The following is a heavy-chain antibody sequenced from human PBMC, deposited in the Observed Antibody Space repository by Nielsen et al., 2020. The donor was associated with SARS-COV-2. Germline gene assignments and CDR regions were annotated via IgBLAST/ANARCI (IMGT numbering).Heavy chain of an antibody. D-gene: IGHD3-3*01. J-gene: IGHJ5*02. V-gene: IGHV4-34*01. CDR3: ARGTLYYDFWSGYSNWFDP. CDR1: GGSFSGYY. Sequence: SETLSLTCAVYGGSFSGYYWSWIRQPPGKGLEWIGEINHSGSTNYNPSLKSRVTISVDTSKNQFSLKLSSVTAADTAVYYCARGTLYYDFWSGYSNWFDPWGQGTLVTVSS. CDR2: INHSGST.